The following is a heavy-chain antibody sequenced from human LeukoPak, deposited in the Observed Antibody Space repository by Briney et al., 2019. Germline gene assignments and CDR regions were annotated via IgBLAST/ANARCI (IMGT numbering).Heavy chain of an antibody. CDR2: IYYSGST. Sequence: SETLSLTCTVSGGSTSSYYWSWIRQPPGKGLEWIGYIYYSGSTNYNPSLKSRVTISVDTSKNQFSLKLSSVTAADTAVYYCARLLRYCSGGSCYSGGFDYWGQGTLVTVSS. J-gene: IGHJ4*02. CDR3: ARLLRYCSGGSCYSGGFDY. V-gene: IGHV4-59*08. CDR1: GGSTSSYY. D-gene: IGHD2-15*01.